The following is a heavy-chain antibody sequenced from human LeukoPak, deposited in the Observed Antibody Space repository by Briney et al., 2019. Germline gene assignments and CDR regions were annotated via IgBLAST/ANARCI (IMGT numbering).Heavy chain of an antibody. V-gene: IGHV4-4*07. J-gene: IGHJ5*02. Sequence: SETLSLTCTVSGGSISSYYWSWIRQPAGKGLEWIGRIYTSGSTNYNPSLKSQVTMSVDTSKNQFSLKLSSVTAADTAVYYCARDEPDYGDYVDWFDPWGQGTLVTVSS. CDR2: IYTSGST. D-gene: IGHD4-17*01. CDR1: GGSISSYY. CDR3: ARDEPDYGDYVDWFDP.